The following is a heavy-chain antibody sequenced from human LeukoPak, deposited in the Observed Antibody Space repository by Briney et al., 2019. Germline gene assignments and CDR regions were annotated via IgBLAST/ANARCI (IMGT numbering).Heavy chain of an antibody. V-gene: IGHV3-33*01. D-gene: IGHD1-1*01. CDR1: GFIFSDYG. Sequence: GGSLRLSCAVSGFIFSDYGFHWVHQAPGKGLEWVAVTRFDGSIKQYADSVKGRFTISRDDSKNTLYLQMNFLKSEDTAVYYCARWGGTRQYYFDYWGQGTLVTVSS. J-gene: IGHJ4*02. CDR2: TRFDGSIK. CDR3: ARWGGTRQYYFDY.